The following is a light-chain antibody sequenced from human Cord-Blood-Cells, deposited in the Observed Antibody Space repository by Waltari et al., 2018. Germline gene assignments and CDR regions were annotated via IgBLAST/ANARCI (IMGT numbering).Light chain of an antibody. CDR2: DVS. CDR1: SSDVCRYNS. V-gene: IGLV2-14*01. Sequence: QSALTQPASVSGSPGQSITISCTGTSSDVCRYNSGAWYHQHQSKAPKLMIYDVSKPPSGFSNRFSGSKSGNTASLTISGLQAEDETDYYCSSYTGNSTLLFGGGTKLTVL. CDR3: SSYTGNSTLL. J-gene: IGLJ2*01.